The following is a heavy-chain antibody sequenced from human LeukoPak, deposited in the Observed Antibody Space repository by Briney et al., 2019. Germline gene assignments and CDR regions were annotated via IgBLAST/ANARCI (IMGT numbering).Heavy chain of an antibody. Sequence: GGSLRLSCAASGFTFSNYAMNWVRQAPGKGLEWVSGISGNGGSTYYADSVKGRFTISRGNSKNTLYVQMNSLRAEDTAIYYCALVTTDRPFDYWGQGTLVTVSS. CDR2: ISGNGGST. D-gene: IGHD4-17*01. V-gene: IGHV3-23*01. J-gene: IGHJ4*02. CDR1: GFTFSNYA. CDR3: ALVTTDRPFDY.